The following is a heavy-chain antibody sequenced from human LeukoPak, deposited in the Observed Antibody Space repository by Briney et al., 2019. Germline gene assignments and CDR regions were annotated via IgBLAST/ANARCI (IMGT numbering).Heavy chain of an antibody. CDR1: GGSISSSDYY. CDR2: IDYSGST. D-gene: IGHD6-13*01. V-gene: IGHV4-39*07. CDR3: ARGTYSSSWHAMGY. J-gene: IGHJ4*02. Sequence: SETLSLTCTVSGGSISSSDYYWGWIRQPPGQGLEWIGSIDYSGSTYYNPSLKSRVTISVDRSKNQFSLKLSSVTAADTAVYYCARGTYSSSWHAMGYWGQGTLVTVSS.